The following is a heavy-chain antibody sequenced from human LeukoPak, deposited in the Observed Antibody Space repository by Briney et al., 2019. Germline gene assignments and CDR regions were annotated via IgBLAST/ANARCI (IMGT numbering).Heavy chain of an antibody. D-gene: IGHD3-10*01. CDR3: ARLKGYYGSGSYFDY. Sequence: SETLSLTCTVSGGSISSYYWSWIRQPPGKGLEWIAYISDIGSINYNPSLRSRVTISLDTSKNQFSLKLSSVTAADTAVYYCARLKGYYGSGSYFDYWGQGTLVTVSS. J-gene: IGHJ4*02. CDR2: ISDIGSI. CDR1: GGSISSYY. V-gene: IGHV4-59*12.